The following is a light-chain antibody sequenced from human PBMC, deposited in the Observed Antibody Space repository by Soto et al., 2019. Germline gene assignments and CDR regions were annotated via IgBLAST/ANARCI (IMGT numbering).Light chain of an antibody. Sequence: QSVLAQPASVSWSPGQSITISCTGTSGVVGSFSLVCWYQQHPGNAPKVIISEGHRRPYGVPDRFSGSTSVNSASLTISGLKADDEADYSCCLYIAATTYVFGNGTKVT. J-gene: IGLJ1*01. CDR3: CLYIAATTYV. CDR1: SGVVGSFSL. CDR2: EGH. V-gene: IGLV2-23*01.